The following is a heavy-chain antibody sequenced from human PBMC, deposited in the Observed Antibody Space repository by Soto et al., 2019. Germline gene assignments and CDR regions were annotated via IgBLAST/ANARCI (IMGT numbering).Heavy chain of an antibody. V-gene: IGHV3-30-3*01. Sequence: QVQLVESGGGVVQPGRSLRLSCAASGFTFSSYAMHWVRQAPGKGLEWVAVISYDGSNKYYADSVKGRFTISRDNSKNTLYLQMNGLRAEDTAVYYCARGREDRIAARSLGAFDIWGQGTMVTVSS. CDR2: ISYDGSNK. D-gene: IGHD6-6*01. CDR1: GFTFSSYA. J-gene: IGHJ3*02. CDR3: ARGREDRIAARSLGAFDI.